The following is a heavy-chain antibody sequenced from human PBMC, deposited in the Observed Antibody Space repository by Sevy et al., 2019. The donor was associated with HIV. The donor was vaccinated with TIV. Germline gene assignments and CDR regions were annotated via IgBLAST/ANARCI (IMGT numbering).Heavy chain of an antibody. CDR2: FDPEDGDPEDGET. Sequence: ASVKVSCKVSGYSLTKLAIHWVRQAPGKGPEWLGTFDPEDGDPEDGETIYAQKFQDRVIMTEDTSTDTAFMELSSLTSEDTAVYYCATTRDYYDSSSYPFDDWGQGTLVTVSS. CDR3: ATTRDYYDSSSYPFDD. D-gene: IGHD3-22*01. CDR1: GYSLTKLA. J-gene: IGHJ4*02. V-gene: IGHV1-24*01.